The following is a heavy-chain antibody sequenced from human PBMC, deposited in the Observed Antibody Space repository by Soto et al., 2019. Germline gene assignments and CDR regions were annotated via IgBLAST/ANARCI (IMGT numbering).Heavy chain of an antibody. CDR2: INPSGDSK. Sequence: GASVKVSCKGAGYTFSNYYMHWVRQAPGQGLEWMGIINPSGDSKSYAQEFQGRVTMTRETSTRTPYMELSSRRSEDTAVYYCSRATRSGSPHFDHWGQGTLVTVSS. CDR1: GYTFSNYY. CDR3: SRATRSGSPHFDH. V-gene: IGHV1-46*01. J-gene: IGHJ4*02. D-gene: IGHD5-12*01.